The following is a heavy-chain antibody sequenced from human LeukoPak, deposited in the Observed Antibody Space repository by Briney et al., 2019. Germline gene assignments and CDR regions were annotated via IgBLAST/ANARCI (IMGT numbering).Heavy chain of an antibody. Sequence: PGGSLRLSCAASGFTFSSYSMNWVRQAPGKGLEWVSYISSSSSTIYYADSVKGRFTISRDNAKNSLYLQMNSLRAEDTAVYYCAREALWGSYHFDYWGQGTLVTVSS. CDR1: GFTFSSYS. V-gene: IGHV3-48*01. J-gene: IGHJ4*02. D-gene: IGHD1-26*01. CDR2: ISSSSSTI. CDR3: AREALWGSYHFDY.